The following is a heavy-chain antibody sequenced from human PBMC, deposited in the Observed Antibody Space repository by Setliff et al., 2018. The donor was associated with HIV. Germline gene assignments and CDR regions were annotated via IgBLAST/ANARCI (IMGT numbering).Heavy chain of an antibody. V-gene: IGHV4-34*01. CDR1: GVSFTGHY. Sequence: SETLSLTCAVYGVSFTGHYWSWIRQTPGKGLEWIGEINHSGSTNYNPSLKSRVIMSIDTFKNQFSLNLTSVTAADTAVYYCARLGEFWSQGSLVTVSS. CDR3: ARLGEF. D-gene: IGHD3-16*01. J-gene: IGHJ4*02. CDR2: INHSGST.